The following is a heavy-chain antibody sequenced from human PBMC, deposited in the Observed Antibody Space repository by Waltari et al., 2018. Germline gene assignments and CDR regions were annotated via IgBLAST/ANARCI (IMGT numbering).Heavy chain of an antibody. Sequence: EVHLVESGGGLVQPGGSLTLSCAGSAFTFRAYAFHWVRQSPGKGLEWVSRIRSDESHNTYGDSLKGRFIISRDNAKNTVYLQMTSLTLDDTAMYYCGRAASGTYSPDYWGRGTLVTVSS. V-gene: IGHV3-74*03. CDR1: AFTFRAYA. CDR2: IRSDESHN. J-gene: IGHJ4*02. D-gene: IGHD1-26*01. CDR3: GRAASGTYSPDY.